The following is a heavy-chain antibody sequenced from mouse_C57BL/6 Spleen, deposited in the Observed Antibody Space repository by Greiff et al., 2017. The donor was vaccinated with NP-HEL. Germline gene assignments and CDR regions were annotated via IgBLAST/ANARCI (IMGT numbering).Heavy chain of an antibody. CDR2: IDPEDGET. V-gene: IGHV14-2*01. Sequence: EVQLQQSGAELVKPGASVKLSCTASGFNIKDYYMHWVKQRTEQGLEWIGRIDPEDGETKYAPKFQGKATITADTSSNTAYLQLSSLTSEDTAVYYCASYYGSSYDYYAMDYWGQGTSVTVSS. D-gene: IGHD1-1*01. CDR1: GFNIKDYY. J-gene: IGHJ4*01. CDR3: ASYYGSSYDYYAMDY.